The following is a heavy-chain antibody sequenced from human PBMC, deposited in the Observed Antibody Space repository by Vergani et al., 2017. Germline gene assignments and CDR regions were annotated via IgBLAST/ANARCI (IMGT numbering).Heavy chain of an antibody. CDR1: GYTFTSYY. J-gene: IGHJ5*02. Sequence: QVQLVQSGAEVKKPGASVKVSCKASGYTFTSYYMHWVRQAPGQGLEWMGIINPSGGSTSYAQKFQGRVTMTRDTSTSTVYMELSSLRSEDTAVYYCAWRLEGYYYDSSGPTPWGQGTLVTVSS. V-gene: IGHV1-46*01. D-gene: IGHD3-22*01. CDR2: INPSGGST. CDR3: AWRLEGYYYDSSGPTP.